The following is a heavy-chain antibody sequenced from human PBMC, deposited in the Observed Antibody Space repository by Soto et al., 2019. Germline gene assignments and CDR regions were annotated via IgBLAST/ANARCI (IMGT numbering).Heavy chain of an antibody. CDR3: ARDRLAAAGTYYYYGMDV. D-gene: IGHD6-13*01. CDR1: GYTFTSYY. Sequence: ASVKVSCKASGYTFTSYYIHWLRQAPGQGLEWMGIINPSGGGTSYAQRFQGRITMTRDTSTGTVYMELSSLRSEDTAVYYCARDRLAAAGTYYYYGMDVWGQGTTVTVSS. V-gene: IGHV1-46*01. J-gene: IGHJ6*02. CDR2: INPSGGGT.